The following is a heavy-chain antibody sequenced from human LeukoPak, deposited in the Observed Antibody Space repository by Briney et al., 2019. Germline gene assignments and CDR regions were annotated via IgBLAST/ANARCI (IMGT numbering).Heavy chain of an antibody. D-gene: IGHD2-21*02. CDR2: IKSDGSST. Sequence: GGSLRLSCAASGFTVSNNYMTWVRQAPGKGLVWVSRIKSDGSSTSYADSVKGRLTISRDNAKNTLYLQMNSLRAEDTAVYYCARARGGDSLFDYWGQGTLVTVSS. J-gene: IGHJ4*02. V-gene: IGHV3-74*01. CDR1: GFTVSNNY. CDR3: ARARGGDSLFDY.